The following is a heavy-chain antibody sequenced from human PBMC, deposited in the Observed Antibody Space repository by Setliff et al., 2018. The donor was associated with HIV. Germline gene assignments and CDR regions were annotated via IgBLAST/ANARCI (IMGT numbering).Heavy chain of an antibody. CDR3: ARLAGQRTIAAADYFFDF. CDR2: IYHSGSS. J-gene: IGHJ4*02. Sequence: SETLSLTCAVSGYSISSGYYWGWIRQPPGKGLEWTGAIYHSGSSYYSPSLKSRVTLFLDTSKNQFSLTLNSLTAADTAVYYCARLAGQRTIAAADYFFDFWGQGALVTVS. CDR1: GYSISSGYY. D-gene: IGHD6-13*01. V-gene: IGHV4-38-2*01.